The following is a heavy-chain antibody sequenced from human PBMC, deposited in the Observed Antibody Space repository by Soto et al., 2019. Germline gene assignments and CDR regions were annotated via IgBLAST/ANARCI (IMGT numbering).Heavy chain of an antibody. CDR2: INHSGST. Sequence: SESLSLTCAVYGGAFSGYYWSWIRPPPGKGLEWIGEINHSGSTNYNPSLKSRVTISVDTSKNQFSLKLSSVTAADTAVYYCARGASPSNYYDSSGYYYRYYYYYGMDVWGQGTTLTVS. V-gene: IGHV4-34*01. J-gene: IGHJ6*02. CDR3: ARGASPSNYYDSSGYYYRYYYYYGMDV. CDR1: GGAFSGYY. D-gene: IGHD3-22*01.